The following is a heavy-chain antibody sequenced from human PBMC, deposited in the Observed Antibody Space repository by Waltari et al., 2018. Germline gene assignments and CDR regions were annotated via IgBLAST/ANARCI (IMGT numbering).Heavy chain of an antibody. Sequence: QVQLQESGPGLVKPSETLSLTCAVSGYSISSGYYWGWIRQPPGKGLEWIGSIYHSGSTYHNPSLKSRVTISVDTSKNQFSLKLSSVTAADTAVYYCARDSGGYYDFWSGPSNYFDYWGQGTLVTVSS. J-gene: IGHJ4*02. CDR1: GYSISSGYY. CDR3: ARDSGGYYDFWSGPSNYFDY. CDR2: IYHSGST. D-gene: IGHD3-3*01. V-gene: IGHV4-38-2*02.